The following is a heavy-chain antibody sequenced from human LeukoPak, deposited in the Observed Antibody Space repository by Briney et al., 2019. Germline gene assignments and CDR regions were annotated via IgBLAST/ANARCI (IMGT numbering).Heavy chain of an antibody. CDR2: IYTRGST. CDR1: GGSINNYY. V-gene: IGHV4-4*07. J-gene: IGHJ3*02. D-gene: IGHD2-15*01. CDR3: ARGRYCSADICSGGDAFDI. Sequence: SETLSLTWTVSGGSINNYYWSWIRQPAGKGLEWIGRIYTRGSTNYNPSLKSRVTMSVDTSKNQFSLKLSSVTAADTAVYYCARGRYCSADICSGGDAFDIWGQGTMVSVSS.